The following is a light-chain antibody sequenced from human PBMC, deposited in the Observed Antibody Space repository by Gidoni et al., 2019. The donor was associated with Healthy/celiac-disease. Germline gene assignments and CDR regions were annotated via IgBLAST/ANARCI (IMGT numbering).Light chain of an antibody. CDR1: QSVSSSY. CDR3: QQYGSSPTWT. J-gene: IGKJ1*01. Sequence: EIVLTQCTGTLSLSPGERDSLSCRHSQSVSSSYIAWYQQKPGQAPSLLIYGASSRATGIPDRFRGSESVTCFTLTIFRLDPEDFAVFSCQQYGSSPTWTFGQGTKVEIK. V-gene: IGKV3-20*01. CDR2: GAS.